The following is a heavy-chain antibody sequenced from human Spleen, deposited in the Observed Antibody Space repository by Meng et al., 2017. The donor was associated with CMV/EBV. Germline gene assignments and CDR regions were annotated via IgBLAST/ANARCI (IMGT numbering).Heavy chain of an antibody. D-gene: IGHD3-9*01. J-gene: IGHJ6*02. CDR3: ARGDYDILTGLHYYGMDV. V-gene: IGHV1-69*05. CDR1: GGTFSSYA. CDR2: IIPIFGTA. Sequence: SVKVSCKASGGTFSSYAISWVRQAPGQGLEWMGGIIPIFGTANYAQKFQGRVTITRNTSISTAYMELSSLRSEDTAVYYCARGDYDILTGLHYYGMDVWGQGTTVTVSS.